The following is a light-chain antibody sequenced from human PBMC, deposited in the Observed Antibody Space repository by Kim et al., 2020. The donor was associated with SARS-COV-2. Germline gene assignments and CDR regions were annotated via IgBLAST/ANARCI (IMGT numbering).Light chain of an antibody. CDR1: KLGDRY. V-gene: IGLV3-1*01. Sequence: SYELTQPPSVSVSPGQTASITCSGDKLGDRYASWYQQKPGQSPVLVIYQDGKRPSGIPERFSGYNSGNTATLTIRGTQAMDEADYYCQAWDSSTVVFGTGTKVTVL. J-gene: IGLJ1*01. CDR3: QAWDSSTVV. CDR2: QDG.